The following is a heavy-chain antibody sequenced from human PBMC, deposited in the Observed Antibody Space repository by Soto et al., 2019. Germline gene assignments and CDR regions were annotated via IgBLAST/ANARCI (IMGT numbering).Heavy chain of an antibody. J-gene: IGHJ4*02. CDR1: GFTFSSYA. Sequence: QVQLVESGGGVVQPGRSLRLSCAASGFTFSSYAMHWVRQAPGKGLEWVAVISYDGSNKYYADSVKGRFTISRDNSKNTLDLQMNSLRAEDTAVYYCAREGYSSSPVYFDYWGQGTLVTVSS. CDR3: AREGYSSSPVYFDY. V-gene: IGHV3-30-3*01. D-gene: IGHD6-6*01. CDR2: ISYDGSNK.